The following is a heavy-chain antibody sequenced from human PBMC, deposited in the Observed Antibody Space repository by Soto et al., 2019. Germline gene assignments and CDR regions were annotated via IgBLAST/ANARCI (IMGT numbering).Heavy chain of an antibody. CDR1: GLSFQFNNFA. D-gene: IGHD6-19*01. V-gene: IGHV3-9*01. CDR3: ARPLEQWQLGFGMDV. J-gene: IGHJ6*01. Sequence: SCVASGLSFQFNNFAMHWVRQAPGKGLEWVSGISWNSGARDYADSVKGRFTISRDNSKNTLYLQMNSLRAEDTAVYYCARPLEQWQLGFGMDVWGQGSPVTVSS. CDR2: ISWNSGAR.